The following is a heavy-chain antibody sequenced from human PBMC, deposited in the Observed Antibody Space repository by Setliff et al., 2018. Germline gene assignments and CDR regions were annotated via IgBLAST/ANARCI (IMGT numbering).Heavy chain of an antibody. Sequence: GGSLRLSCSASGFTFSSLWMAWVRQAPGKGLEWVANINQGGSDQFYVESVKGRFTISRDNAKNSLYLQMNSLRTEDTAVYYCFGAGTCSYWGQGTQVTVS. CDR1: GFTFSSLW. CDR2: INQGGSDQ. V-gene: IGHV3-7*01. J-gene: IGHJ4*02. D-gene: IGHD3-10*01. CDR3: FGAGTCSY.